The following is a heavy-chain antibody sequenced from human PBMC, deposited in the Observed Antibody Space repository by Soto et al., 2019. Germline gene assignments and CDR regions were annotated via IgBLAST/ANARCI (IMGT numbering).Heavy chain of an antibody. V-gene: IGHV3-7*05. Sequence: EVQLVESGGGLVQPGGSLRLSCVASGFTFRSYWMSWVRQAPGKGLEWVANINEDESEKNYVDSVKSRFTISRDNVKNSLYLQMNSLRAEDTAMYFCARGDFYSGDLWGQGTLVTVSP. D-gene: IGHD4-4*01. CDR1: GFTFRSYW. J-gene: IGHJ5*02. CDR2: INEDESEK. CDR3: ARGDFYSGDL.